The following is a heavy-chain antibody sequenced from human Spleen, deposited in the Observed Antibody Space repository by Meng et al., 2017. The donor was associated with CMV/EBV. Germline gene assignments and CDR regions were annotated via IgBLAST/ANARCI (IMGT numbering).Heavy chain of an antibody. V-gene: IGHV4-34*01. Sequence: CVVHGGCFSGYYWSWIRQPPGKGLEWIGEINHSRSTNYNPSLKSRVTISVDTSKNQFSLKLSSVTAADTAVYYCARGVSRGQPAPGYWGQGTLVTVSS. J-gene: IGHJ4*02. CDR3: ARGVSRGQPAPGY. CDR1: GGCFSGYY. D-gene: IGHD2-2*01. CDR2: INHSRST.